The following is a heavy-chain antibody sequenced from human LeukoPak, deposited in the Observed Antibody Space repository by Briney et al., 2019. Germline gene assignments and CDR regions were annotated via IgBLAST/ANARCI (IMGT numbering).Heavy chain of an antibody. J-gene: IGHJ4*02. Sequence: ASVKVSCKASGGAFISYAISWVRQAPGQGLEWMGGIIPIFGTANYAQKFQGRVTITADESTSTAYMELSSLRSEDTAVYYCASGPASGVVAATNDYWGQGTLVTVSS. V-gene: IGHV1-69*13. D-gene: IGHD2-15*01. CDR3: ASGPASGVVAATNDY. CDR1: GGAFISYA. CDR2: IIPIFGTA.